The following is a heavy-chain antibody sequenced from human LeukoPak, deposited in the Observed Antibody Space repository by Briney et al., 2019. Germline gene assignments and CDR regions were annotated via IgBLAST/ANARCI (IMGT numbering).Heavy chain of an antibody. CDR1: GFTIRTFS. Sequence: GGSLRLSCAASGFTIRTFSMNWVRQAPGKGLEWVSSSDINSGSMYYSDSVKGRFTISRDNTKNSLYLQMNSLRAEDTAVYYCGGYGVVGATPDYWGQGTLVTVSP. V-gene: IGHV3-21*01. CDR2: SDINSGSM. CDR3: GGYGVVGATPDY. J-gene: IGHJ4*02. D-gene: IGHD1-26*01.